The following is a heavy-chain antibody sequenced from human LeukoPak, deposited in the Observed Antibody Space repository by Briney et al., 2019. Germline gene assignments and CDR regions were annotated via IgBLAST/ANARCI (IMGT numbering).Heavy chain of an antibody. CDR2: INPNIGDA. D-gene: IGHD7-27*01. CDR1: GYIFTGYF. J-gene: IGHJ4*02. Sequence: GASVKVSCKASGYIFTGYFIHWVRQAPGQGLEWMGRINPNIGDAYYPQTFQGRVTMTRDTSINTAYMELGRLRSDDTAVYYCARDLSSTSNWELDYWGQGALVTVSS. V-gene: IGHV1-2*06. CDR3: ARDLSSTSNWELDY.